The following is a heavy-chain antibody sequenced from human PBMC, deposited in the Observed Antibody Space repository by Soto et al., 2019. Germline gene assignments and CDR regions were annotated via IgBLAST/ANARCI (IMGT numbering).Heavy chain of an antibody. D-gene: IGHD6-19*01. J-gene: IGHJ4*02. V-gene: IGHV4-61*01. Sequence: SETLSLTCTVSGGSVSSGSVCWSWNRQPPGKGLEWIGYIYYSGSTNYNPSLKSRVTISVDTSKNQFSLKLSSVTAADTAVYYCARARPSSGWYGYWGRGTLVTGSS. CDR3: ARARPSSGWYGY. CDR1: GGSVSSGSVC. CDR2: IYYSGST.